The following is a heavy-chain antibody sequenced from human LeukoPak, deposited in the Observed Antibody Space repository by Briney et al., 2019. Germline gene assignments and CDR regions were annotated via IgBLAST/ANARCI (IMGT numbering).Heavy chain of an antibody. J-gene: IGHJ6*02. CDR1: GFPFSSYS. Sequence: GGSLSLSCAASGFPFSSYSMNWVRQAPGKGLEWVSSISSSSSYIYYADSVKGRFTISRDNAKNSLYLQMNSLRAEDTAVYYCARDGSPPYYDILTGYYPYYYYYGMDVWGQGTTVTVSS. CDR2: ISSSSSYI. CDR3: ARDGSPPYYDILTGYYPYYYYYGMDV. D-gene: IGHD3-9*01. V-gene: IGHV3-21*01.